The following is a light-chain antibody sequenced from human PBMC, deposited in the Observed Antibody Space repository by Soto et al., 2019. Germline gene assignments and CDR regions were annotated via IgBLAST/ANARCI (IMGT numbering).Light chain of an antibody. V-gene: IGLV2-23*02. CDR1: SSNVGSYKL. Sequence: QSALTQPASVSGSPGQSITISCTGTSSNVGSYKLVSWYQQHPGKAPKLMIFEVNKRTSGVSNRFSGSKSGNTASLTISGLKVEDEADYYCCSSGGSPTDVFGTGTKLTVL. J-gene: IGLJ1*01. CDR3: CSSGGSPTDV. CDR2: EVN.